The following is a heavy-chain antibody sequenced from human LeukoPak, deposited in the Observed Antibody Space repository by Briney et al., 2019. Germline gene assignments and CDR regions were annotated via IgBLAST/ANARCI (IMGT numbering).Heavy chain of an antibody. CDR2: IYYSGST. CDR1: GGSINNYY. Sequence: SEALSLTCTVSGGSINNYYWSWIRQPPGKGLEWIGHIYYSGSTDYNPSLKSRVTLSVDTSKNQFSLKLSSVTAADTAVYYCARLWSGYPYYFDYWGQGTLVTVSS. J-gene: IGHJ4*02. V-gene: IGHV4-59*08. CDR3: ARLWSGYPYYFDY. D-gene: IGHD3-3*01.